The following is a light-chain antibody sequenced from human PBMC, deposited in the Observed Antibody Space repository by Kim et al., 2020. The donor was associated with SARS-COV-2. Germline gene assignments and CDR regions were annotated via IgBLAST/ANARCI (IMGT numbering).Light chain of an antibody. CDR3: QQRTNWPPWT. J-gene: IGKJ1*01. V-gene: IGKV3-11*01. CDR2: DAS. Sequence: EIVLTQSPATLSLSPGERASLSCRASQSLSSFLAWYQQKPGQAPRLLIYDASNGATGIPARFSGSGSGTDFTLTISSLEPDDFAVYYCQQRTNWPPWTFGQGTKVDIK. CDR1: QSLSSF.